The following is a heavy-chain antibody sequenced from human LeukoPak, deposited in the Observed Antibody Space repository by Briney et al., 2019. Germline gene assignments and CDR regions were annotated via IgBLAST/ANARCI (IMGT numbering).Heavy chain of an antibody. J-gene: IGHJ4*02. CDR1: GLTFDDCG. CDR3: ARDRGTMVRGLVY. CDR2: ISWHGGST. V-gene: IGHV3-20*04. D-gene: IGHD3-10*01. Sequence: GGSERLFCGASGLTFDDCGMMWVPRAPGKVLECVAGISWHGGSTGYADSVKGRFTISRDNAKNSLYLQMNSLRAEDTALYYCARDRGTMVRGLVYWGQGTLVTVSS.